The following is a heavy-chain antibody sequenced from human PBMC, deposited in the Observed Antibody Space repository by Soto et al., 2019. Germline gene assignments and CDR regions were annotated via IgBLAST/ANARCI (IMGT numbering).Heavy chain of an antibody. J-gene: IGHJ6*02. CDR1: GGSISSSNW. V-gene: IGHV4-4*02. D-gene: IGHD6-13*01. Sequence: SETLSLTCAVSGGSISSSNWWSWVRQPPGKGLEWVGEIYHSGSTNYNPSLKSRVTISVDKSKNQFSLKLSSVTAADTAVYYCARVGVFGSSSRGYYYYGMDVWGQGTTVTVSS. CDR2: IYHSGST. CDR3: ARVGVFGSSSRGYYYYGMDV.